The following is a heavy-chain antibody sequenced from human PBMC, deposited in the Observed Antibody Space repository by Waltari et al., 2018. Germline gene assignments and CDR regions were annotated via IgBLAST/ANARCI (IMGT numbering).Heavy chain of an antibody. J-gene: IGHJ6*03. D-gene: IGHD2-2*01. CDR3: ARERGGYCSSTSCETSCYMDV. CDR1: GGSISSGGYS. CDR2: IYHSGST. V-gene: IGHV4-30-2*01. Sequence: QLQLQESGSGLVKPSQTLSLTCAVSGGSISSGGYSWSWIRQPPGKGLEWIGYIYHSGSTYYTPSLTTRVTISVDRSKDQFSRKLGSVTAADTAVYYCARERGGYCSSTSCETSCYMDVWGKGTTVTISS.